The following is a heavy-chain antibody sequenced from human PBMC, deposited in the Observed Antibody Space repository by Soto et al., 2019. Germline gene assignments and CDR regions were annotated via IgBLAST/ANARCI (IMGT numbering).Heavy chain of an antibody. CDR2: IYHSGST. CDR1: GGSISSGDYY. Sequence: QVQLQESGPGLVKPSQTLSLTCTVSGGSISSGDYYWSWIRQPPGKGLEWIGYIYHSGSTYYNPSPKSRVTISVDTSKNQSSLKLSSVTAADTAVYYCARERPDGARLDPWGQGTLVTVSS. CDR3: ARERPDGARLDP. V-gene: IGHV4-30-4*01. J-gene: IGHJ5*02. D-gene: IGHD6-6*01.